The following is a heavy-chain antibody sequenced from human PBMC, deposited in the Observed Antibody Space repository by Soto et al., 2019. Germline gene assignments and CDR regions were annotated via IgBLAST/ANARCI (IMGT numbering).Heavy chain of an antibody. V-gene: IGHV1-18*01. CDR1: GYTFTSYG. Sequence: ASVKVSCKASGYTFTSYGISWVRQAPGQGLEWMGWISAYNGNTNYAQKLQGRVTMTTDTSTSTAYMELRSLRSDDTAVYYCARGIAVAGTPAPIEPYYYYYGMDVWGQGTTVTVSS. CDR3: ARGIAVAGTPAPIEPYYYYYGMDV. D-gene: IGHD6-19*01. J-gene: IGHJ6*02. CDR2: ISAYNGNT.